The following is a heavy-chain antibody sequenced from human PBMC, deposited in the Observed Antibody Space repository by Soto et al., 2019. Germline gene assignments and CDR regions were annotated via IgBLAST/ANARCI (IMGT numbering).Heavy chain of an antibody. CDR3: ARDSQYYDFWSGYYSRYYGMDV. J-gene: IGHJ6*02. CDR2: IKQDGSEK. V-gene: IGHV3-7*03. D-gene: IGHD3-3*01. Sequence: VGSLRLSCAASGFTFSSYWMSWVRQAPGKGLEWVASIKQDGSEKYYVDSVKGRFTISRDNAKNSLYLQMNSLRAEDTAVYYCARDSQYYDFWSGYYSRYYGMDVWGQGTTVTVSS. CDR1: GFTFSSYW.